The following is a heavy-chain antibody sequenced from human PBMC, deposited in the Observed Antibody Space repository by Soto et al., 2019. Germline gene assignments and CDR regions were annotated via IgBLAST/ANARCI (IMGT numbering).Heavy chain of an antibody. D-gene: IGHD6-6*01. Sequence: PSETLSLTCTVSGGSISSYYWSWIRQPPGKGLEWIGYIYYSGSTHYNPSVKSRVTISVDTSKSQFSLKLSSVAAADTAVYYCARTSIAARPNYYGMDVWGQGTTVTVSS. CDR2: IYYSGST. CDR3: ARTSIAARPNYYGMDV. CDR1: GGSISSYY. V-gene: IGHV4-59*01. J-gene: IGHJ6*02.